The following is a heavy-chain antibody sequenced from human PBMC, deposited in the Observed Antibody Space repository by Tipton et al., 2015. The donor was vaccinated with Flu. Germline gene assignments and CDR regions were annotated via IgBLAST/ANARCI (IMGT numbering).Heavy chain of an antibody. CDR3: AKGGYYDGGAFCVLDY. V-gene: IGHV3-48*03. J-gene: IGHJ4*02. Sequence: QLVQSGGGLVQPGGSLRLSCAASGFTFSSYEMSWVRQAPGKGLEWLSYISSSGSTISYADSVRGRFTISRDNAKNSLYLQLNSLRAEDTAMYYCAKGGYYDGGAFCVLDYWGQGSLVTVSS. CDR1: GFTFSSYE. D-gene: IGHD3-22*01. CDR2: ISSSGSTI.